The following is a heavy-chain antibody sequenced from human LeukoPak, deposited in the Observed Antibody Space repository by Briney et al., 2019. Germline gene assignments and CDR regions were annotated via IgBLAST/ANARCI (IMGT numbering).Heavy chain of an antibody. J-gene: IGHJ4*02. CDR2: IKQDGSEK. CDR3: ARVGNTGDAVIIPAAMGFDN. Sequence: GGSLRLSCAASGFTFSTSWMTWVRQAPGKGLEWVAHIKQDGSEKYYVDSVKGRFTISRDNAKSSLYLQMNRLRAEDTAVYFCARVGNTGDAVIIPAAMGFDNWGQGTVVTVSS. D-gene: IGHD2-2*01. V-gene: IGHV3-7*01. CDR1: GFTFSTSW.